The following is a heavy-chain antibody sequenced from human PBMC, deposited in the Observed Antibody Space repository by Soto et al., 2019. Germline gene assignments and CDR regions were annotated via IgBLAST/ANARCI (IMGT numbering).Heavy chain of an antibody. CDR3: ASGTGSYYGEGYTSGAFDI. J-gene: IGHJ3*02. Sequence: QVQLVQSGAEVKKPGASVKVSCKASGYTFTSYGISWVRQAPGQGLEWLGWSSAYNGNTNYAQKLQGRVTMTTDTSTSTAYMELSSLRSDDTAVYYCASGTGSYYGEGYTSGAFDIWGQGTMVTVSS. CDR2: SSAYNGNT. CDR1: GYTFTSYG. D-gene: IGHD1-26*01. V-gene: IGHV1-18*04.